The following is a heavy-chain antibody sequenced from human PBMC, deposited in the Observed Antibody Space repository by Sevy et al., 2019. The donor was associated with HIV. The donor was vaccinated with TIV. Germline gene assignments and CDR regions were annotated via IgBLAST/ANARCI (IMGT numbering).Heavy chain of an antibody. Sequence: GGSLRLSCAASGFTFSDHYVDWVRQAPGKGLEWVGRIRNRLNRHTTEYAASVEGRFTISRDDSKNSLYLQMNSLKTEDSAVYYCVRGPNCGVGGCQQISPYCLDVWGKGATVTVSS. CDR1: GFTFSDHY. CDR2: IRNRLNRHTT. CDR3: VRGPNCGVGGCQQISPYCLDV. J-gene: IGHJ6*03. D-gene: IGHD2-21*01. V-gene: IGHV3-72*01.